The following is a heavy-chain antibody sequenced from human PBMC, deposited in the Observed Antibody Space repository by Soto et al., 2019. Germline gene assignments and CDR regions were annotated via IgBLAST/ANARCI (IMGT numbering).Heavy chain of an antibody. V-gene: IGHV1-24*01. CDR3: ARGAHSSGWSVTDC. Sequence: ASVKVSCKVSGYTLTELSMHWVRQAPGKGLEWMGGFDPEDGETIYAQKFQGRVTITADESTTTAYMELSSLRSEDTAVYYCARGAHSSGWSVTDCWGQGTLVTVSS. D-gene: IGHD6-19*01. CDR1: GYTLTELS. J-gene: IGHJ4*02. CDR2: FDPEDGET.